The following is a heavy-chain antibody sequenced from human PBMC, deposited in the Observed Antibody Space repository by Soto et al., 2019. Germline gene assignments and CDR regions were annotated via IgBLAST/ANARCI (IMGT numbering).Heavy chain of an antibody. CDR2: SRSKGYGGTT. J-gene: IGHJ4*02. CDR1: GFTFGAYA. Sequence: GGSLRLSCTTSGFTFGAYALSWFRQAPGKGLEWVGFSRSKGYGGTTEFAASVRGRFTISRDDSNSIAYLQMNSLKTEDTAVYYCTRGMYTAYQTPPLLFDFSGPATLVTVSS. CDR3: TRGMYTAYQTPPLLFDF. D-gene: IGHD2-2*01. V-gene: IGHV3-49*03.